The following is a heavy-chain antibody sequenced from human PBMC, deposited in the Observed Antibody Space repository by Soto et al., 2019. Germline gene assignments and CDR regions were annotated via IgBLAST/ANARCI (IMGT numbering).Heavy chain of an antibody. CDR1: GGSISSGGYY. J-gene: IGHJ4*02. V-gene: IGHV4-31*03. CDR2: IYYSGST. CDR3: ARHENGGTYPLAY. Sequence: PSETLSLTCTVSGGSISSGGYYWSWIRQHPGKGLEWIGYIYYSGSTYYNPSLKSRVTISVDMPKNQFSLNLNSVTAADTAVYYCARHENGGTYPLAYWGQGALVTVSS. D-gene: IGHD1-26*01.